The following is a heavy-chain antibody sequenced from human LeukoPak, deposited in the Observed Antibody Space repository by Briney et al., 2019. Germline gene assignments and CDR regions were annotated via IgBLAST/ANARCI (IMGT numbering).Heavy chain of an antibody. D-gene: IGHD6-13*01. V-gene: IGHV4-34*01. Sequence: PSETLSLTCAVYGGSFSGYYWSWIRQPPGKGLEWIGEINHSGSTNYNPSLKSRVTISVDTSKNQFSLKLSSVTAADTAVYYCAREHRRSSSWYGYWGQGTLVTASS. CDR1: GGSFSGYY. CDR2: INHSGST. CDR3: AREHRRSSSWYGY. J-gene: IGHJ4*02.